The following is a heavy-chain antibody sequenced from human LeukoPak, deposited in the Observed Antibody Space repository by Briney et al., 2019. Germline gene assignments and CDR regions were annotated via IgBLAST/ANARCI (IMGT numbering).Heavy chain of an antibody. CDR1: GGSISSSNW. V-gene: IGHV4-4*02. CDR3: ARRGVWFGEPYYLDY. D-gene: IGHD3-10*01. CDR2: IYHSGST. Sequence: SETLSLTCAVSGGSISSSNWWSWVRQPPGKGLEWIGEIYHSGSTNYNPSLKSRVTISVDKSKSQFSLKLSSVTAADTAVYYCARRGVWFGEPYYLDYWGQGTLVTVSS. J-gene: IGHJ4*02.